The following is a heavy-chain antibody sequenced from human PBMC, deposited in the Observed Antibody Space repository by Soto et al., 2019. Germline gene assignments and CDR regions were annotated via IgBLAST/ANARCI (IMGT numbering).Heavy chain of an antibody. CDR2: INHSGST. CDR3: DREGNSSGLDN. Sequence: SETLSLTCAVYGGSFSGYYWTWIRQPPGTGLEWIGEINHSGSTNYNPSLKSRVTISVDTSKNQFSLKLSSVTAADTAVYYCDREGNSSGLDNWGQGTQVTVSS. D-gene: IGHD3-22*01. J-gene: IGHJ4*02. V-gene: IGHV4-34*01. CDR1: GGSFSGYY.